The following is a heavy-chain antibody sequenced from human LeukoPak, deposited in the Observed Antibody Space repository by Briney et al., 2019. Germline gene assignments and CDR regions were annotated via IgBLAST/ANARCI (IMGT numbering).Heavy chain of an antibody. V-gene: IGHV3-20*01. Sequence: GGSLRLSCAASGFTFDGYGMSWVRQAPGKGLEWVSGINWNGGSTGYADSVKGRFTISRDNAKNSLYLQMNSLRAEDTALYHCARVGGECCSGGSCYWYLYDYWGQGTLVTVSS. D-gene: IGHD2-15*01. J-gene: IGHJ4*02. CDR2: INWNGGST. CDR1: GFTFDGYG. CDR3: ARVGGECCSGGSCYWYLYDY.